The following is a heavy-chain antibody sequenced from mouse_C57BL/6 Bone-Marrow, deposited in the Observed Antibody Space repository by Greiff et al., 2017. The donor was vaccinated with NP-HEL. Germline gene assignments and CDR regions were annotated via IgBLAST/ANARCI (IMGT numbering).Heavy chain of an antibody. CDR3: ARDYGSPGAY. CDR1: GFTFSDYG. CDR2: ISSGSSTI. Sequence: EVQLMESGGGLVKPGGSLKLSCAASGFTFSDYGMHWVRQAPEKGLEWVAYISSGSSTIYYADTLKGRFTISRDNAKNTLFLQMTSLRSEDTAMYYCARDYGSPGAYWGQGTLVTVSA. J-gene: IGHJ3*01. D-gene: IGHD1-1*01. V-gene: IGHV5-17*01.